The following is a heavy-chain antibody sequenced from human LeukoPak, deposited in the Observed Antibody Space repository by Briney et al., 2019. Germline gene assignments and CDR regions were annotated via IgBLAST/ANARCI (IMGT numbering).Heavy chain of an antibody. Sequence: GASVTVSFMSSVYTLTNYGISWVRQAPGKGLEWMGWISAYNSNTNYAQKPQGRVTMTTDTYTKNSYIELRSLRSDDTAVYYCARTGGSGWPTPHYFDYWGQGTLVTVSS. CDR2: ISAYNSNT. CDR1: VYTLTNYG. D-gene: IGHD6-19*01. J-gene: IGHJ4*02. CDR3: ARTGGSGWPTPHYFDY. V-gene: IGHV1-18*01.